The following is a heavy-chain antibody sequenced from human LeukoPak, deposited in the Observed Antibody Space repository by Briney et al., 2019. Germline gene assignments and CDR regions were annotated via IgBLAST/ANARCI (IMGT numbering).Heavy chain of an antibody. V-gene: IGHV3-33*01. D-gene: IGHD5-18*01. CDR3: ARARSVDTAMVYYYYYGMDV. CDR2: IWYDGSNK. CDR1: GFTFSSHG. Sequence: GGSLRLSCAASGFTFSSHGMHWVRQAPGKGLEWVAVIWYDGSNKYYADSVKGRFTISRDNSKNTLYLQMNSLRAEDTAVYYCARARSVDTAMVYYYYYGMDVWGQGTTVTVSS. J-gene: IGHJ6*02.